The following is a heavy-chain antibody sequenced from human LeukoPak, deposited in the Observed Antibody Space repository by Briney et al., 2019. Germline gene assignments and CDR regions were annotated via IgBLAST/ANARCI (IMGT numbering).Heavy chain of an antibody. Sequence: ASVTVSCKASGYTFTSYYIHWVRQAPGQGFEWMGIINPSGGSTSYAQNFQGRVTMTRDTSTSTVYLELSSLRSEDTAVYYCARRGACSGSSCNLDYWGQGSLVTVSS. V-gene: IGHV1-46*01. CDR1: GYTFTSYY. D-gene: IGHD2-15*01. CDR3: ARRGACSGSSCNLDY. J-gene: IGHJ4*02. CDR2: INPSGGST.